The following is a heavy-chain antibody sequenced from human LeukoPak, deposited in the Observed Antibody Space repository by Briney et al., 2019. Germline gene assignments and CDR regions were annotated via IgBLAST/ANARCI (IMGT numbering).Heavy chain of an antibody. CDR1: GFTFSSYA. D-gene: IGHD2-15*01. J-gene: IGHJ6*02. Sequence: GRSLRLSCAASGFTFSSYAMHWVRQAPGKGLEWVAVISYDGSNKYYADSVKGRFTISRDNSKNTLYLQMNSLRAEDTAVYYCARPYCSGGSCYPNPGGMDVWGQGTTVTVSS. V-gene: IGHV3-30-3*01. CDR2: ISYDGSNK. CDR3: ARPYCSGGSCYPNPGGMDV.